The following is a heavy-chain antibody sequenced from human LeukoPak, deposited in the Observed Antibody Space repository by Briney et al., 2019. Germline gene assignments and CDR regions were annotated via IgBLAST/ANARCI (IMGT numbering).Heavy chain of an antibody. D-gene: IGHD3-9*01. V-gene: IGHV4-34*01. CDR2: INYSGST. CDR3: ARDRPYKYDILTGYFRWFDP. CDR1: GGSFSGYY. Sequence: SETLSLTCAVYGGSFSGYYWSWIRQPPGKGLEWIGEINYSGSTNYNPSLKSRVTISVDPSKNQFSLKLSSVTAADTAVYYCARDRPYKYDILTGYFRWFDPWGQGTLVTVSS. J-gene: IGHJ5*02.